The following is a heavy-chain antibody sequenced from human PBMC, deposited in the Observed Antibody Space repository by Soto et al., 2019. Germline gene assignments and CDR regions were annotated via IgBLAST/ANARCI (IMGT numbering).Heavy chain of an antibody. V-gene: IGHV4-31*03. CDR3: ASNPTDTAMETKDNWFDP. J-gene: IGHJ5*02. D-gene: IGHD5-18*01. Sequence: SETLSLTCTVSGGSISSGGYYWSWIRQHPGKGLEWIGYIYYSGSTYYNPSLKSRVTISVDTSKNQFSLKLSSVTAADTAVYYCASNPTDTAMETKDNWFDPWGQGTLVTVSS. CDR2: IYYSGST. CDR1: GGSISSGGYY.